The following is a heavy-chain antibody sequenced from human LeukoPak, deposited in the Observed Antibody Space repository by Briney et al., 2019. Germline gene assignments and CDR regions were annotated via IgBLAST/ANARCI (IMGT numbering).Heavy chain of an antibody. J-gene: IGHJ6*02. Sequence: PSETLSLTCAVYGGSFSGYYWSWIRQPPGKGLEWIGEINHSGSTNYNPSLKSRVTISVDTSKNQFSLKLSSVTAADTAVYYCARGPSCSSTSCSKKQGNYYYYGMDVWGQGTTVTVSS. CDR1: GGSFSGYY. CDR2: INHSGST. CDR3: ARGPSCSSTSCSKKQGNYYYYGMDV. V-gene: IGHV4-34*01. D-gene: IGHD2-2*01.